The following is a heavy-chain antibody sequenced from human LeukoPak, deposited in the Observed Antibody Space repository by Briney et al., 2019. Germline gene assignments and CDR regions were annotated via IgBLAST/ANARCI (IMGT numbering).Heavy chain of an antibody. CDR2: IYYSGST. V-gene: IGHV4-59*01. J-gene: IGHJ4*02. CDR1: SGSIGTYY. Sequence: ASETLSLTCTVSSGSIGTYYWSWIRQPPGRGLECIGYIYYSGSTNYNPSLKSRVTISVDTSKNQFSLKLTSVTAADTAVYYCARDRSPISMARWGVFDYWGQGILVTVSS. D-gene: IGHD2/OR15-2a*01. CDR3: ARDRSPISMARWGVFDY.